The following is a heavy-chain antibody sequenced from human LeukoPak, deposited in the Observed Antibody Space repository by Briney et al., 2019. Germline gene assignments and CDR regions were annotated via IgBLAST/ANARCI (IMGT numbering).Heavy chain of an antibody. J-gene: IGHJ6*02. Sequence: SETLSLTCAVSGGSLSSGGYSWSWIRQPPGKGLEWIGYIYHSGSTYYNPSLKSRVTISVDRSKNQFSLKLSSVTAADTAVYYCARGVQYCSSTSCYEYYYYGMDVWGQGTTVTVSS. V-gene: IGHV4-30-2*01. CDR3: ARGVQYCSSTSCYEYYYYGMDV. CDR2: IYHSGST. CDR1: GGSLSSGGYS. D-gene: IGHD2-2*01.